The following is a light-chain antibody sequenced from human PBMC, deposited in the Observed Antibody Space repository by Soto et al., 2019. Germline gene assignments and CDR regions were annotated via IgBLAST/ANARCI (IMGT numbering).Light chain of an antibody. CDR2: GYN. Sequence: QSVLTQPPSVSGAPGQRVTISCTGSSSNIGAGYDVHWYQQLPGTAPKLLIYGYNNRPSGVPDRFSGSKSGTSASLAITGLQAEDEADYYCQSYDSSLSGSNVFGTGTKLTVL. CDR3: QSYDSSLSGSNV. CDR1: SSNIGAGYD. V-gene: IGLV1-40*01. J-gene: IGLJ1*01.